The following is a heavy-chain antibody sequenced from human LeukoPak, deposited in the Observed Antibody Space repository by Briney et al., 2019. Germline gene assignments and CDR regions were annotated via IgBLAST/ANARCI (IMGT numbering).Heavy chain of an antibody. CDR2: INHSGST. J-gene: IGHJ4*02. CDR1: GGSFSGYY. V-gene: IGHV4-34*01. D-gene: IGHD2-15*01. CDR3: ATGGSALKYYFDY. Sequence: PSETLSLTCAVYGGSFSGYYWSWIRQPPGKGLEWIGEINHSGSTNYNPSLKSRVTISVDTSKNQFSLKLSSVTAADTAVYYCATGGSALKYYFDYWGQGTLVTVSS.